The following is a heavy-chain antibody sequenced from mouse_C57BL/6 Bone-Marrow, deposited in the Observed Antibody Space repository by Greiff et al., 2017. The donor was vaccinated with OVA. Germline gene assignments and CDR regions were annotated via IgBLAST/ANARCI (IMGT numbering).Heavy chain of an antibody. D-gene: IGHD1-1*01. J-gene: IGHJ4*01. CDR3: ARCLLLPHYYAMDY. V-gene: IGHV1-61*01. Sequence: QVQLQQPGAELVRPGSSVKLSCKASGYTFTSYWMDWVKQRPGQGLEWIGNIYPSDSETHYNQKFKDKATLTVDKSSSTAYMQLSSLTSEDSAVYYCARCLLLPHYYAMDYWGQGTSVTVSS. CDR1: GYTFTSYW. CDR2: IYPSDSET.